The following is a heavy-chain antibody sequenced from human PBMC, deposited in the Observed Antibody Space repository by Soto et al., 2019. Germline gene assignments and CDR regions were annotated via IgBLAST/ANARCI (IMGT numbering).Heavy chain of an antibody. D-gene: IGHD1-26*01. CDR3: AREVGYSRYGMDV. J-gene: IGHJ6*02. CDR2: IYYSGST. CDR1: GGSISSGDYY. Sequence: SETLSLTCTVSGGSISSGDYYWSWIRQPPGKGLEWIGYIYYSGSTYYNPSLKSRVTISVDTSKNQFSLKLSSVTAADTAVYYCAREVGYSRYGMDVWGQGTTVTVSS. V-gene: IGHV4-30-4*01.